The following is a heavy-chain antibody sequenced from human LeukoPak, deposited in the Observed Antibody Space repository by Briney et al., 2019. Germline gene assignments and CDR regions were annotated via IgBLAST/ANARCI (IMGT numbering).Heavy chain of an antibody. CDR2: MWYDGSNE. CDR3: ARDGDDILTGFFDY. D-gene: IGHD3-9*01. V-gene: IGHV3-33*01. CDR1: VFTFSTYG. J-gene: IGHJ4*02. Sequence: GGSLRLSCAASVFTFSTYGKQWVRQAPGKGLEWVAVMWYDGSNEYYPDSVRGRFTISRDNSKNTLYLQMNSLRAEDTAVYYCARDGDDILTGFFDYWGQGTLVTVSS.